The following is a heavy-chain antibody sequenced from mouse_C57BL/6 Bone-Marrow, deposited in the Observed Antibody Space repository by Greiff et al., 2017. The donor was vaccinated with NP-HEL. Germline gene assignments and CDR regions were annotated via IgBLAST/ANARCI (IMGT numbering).Heavy chain of an antibody. D-gene: IGHD3-2*02. Sequence: QVQLQQSGAELAKPGASVKLSCKASGYTFTSYWMHWVKQRPGQGLVWIGYINPSSGYTKYNQKFKDKATLTADKSSSTAYMQLSSLTYEDSAVYYCARQLRLSYYAMDYWGQGTSVTVSS. J-gene: IGHJ4*01. V-gene: IGHV1-7*01. CDR1: GYTFTSYW. CDR3: ARQLRLSYYAMDY. CDR2: INPSSGYT.